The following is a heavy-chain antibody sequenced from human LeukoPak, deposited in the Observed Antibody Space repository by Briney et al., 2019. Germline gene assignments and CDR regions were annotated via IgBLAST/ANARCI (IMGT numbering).Heavy chain of an antibody. CDR1: GVTFGDYA. CDR2: IRSKAYGGTT. J-gene: IGHJ3*02. Sequence: GGSLRLSCTASGVTFGDYAMSWVRQAPGKGREWVGFIRSKAYGGTTEYAASVKGRFTISRDDSKSIAYLQMNSLKTEDTAVYYCTRERSCSSTSCSDAFDIWGQGTMVTVSS. D-gene: IGHD2-2*01. CDR3: TRERSCSSTSCSDAFDI. V-gene: IGHV3-49*04.